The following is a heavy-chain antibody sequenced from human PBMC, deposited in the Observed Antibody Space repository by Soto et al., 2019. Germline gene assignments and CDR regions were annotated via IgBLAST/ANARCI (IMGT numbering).Heavy chain of an antibody. J-gene: IGHJ6*02. Sequence: ASVKVSCKASGYSFTDYYLHWVRQAPGQGLEWIGWINCYTGGTNYAQKFQGWVTMTSDTSISTAYMELTRLKSDDTAVYYCARDAYSSSWSLDYGLDVWGQGTTVTVSS. V-gene: IGHV1-2*04. CDR3: ARDAYSSSWSLDYGLDV. D-gene: IGHD6-13*01. CDR1: GYSFTDYY. CDR2: INCYTGGT.